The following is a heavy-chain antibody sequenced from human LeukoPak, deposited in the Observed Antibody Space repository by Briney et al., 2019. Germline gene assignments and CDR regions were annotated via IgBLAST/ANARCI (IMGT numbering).Heavy chain of an antibody. V-gene: IGHV4-30-2*01. D-gene: IGHD3-10*01. CDR2: IYHSGST. CDR1: GGSISSGGYS. J-gene: IGHJ5*02. CDR3: ARAHGSGSYYNNWFDP. Sequence: SQTLSLTCAVSGGSISSGGYSRSWIRQPPGKGLEWIGYIYHSGSTYYNPSLKSRVTISVDRSKTPFSLKLSSVTAADTAVYYCARAHGSGSYYNNWFDPWGQGTLVTVSS.